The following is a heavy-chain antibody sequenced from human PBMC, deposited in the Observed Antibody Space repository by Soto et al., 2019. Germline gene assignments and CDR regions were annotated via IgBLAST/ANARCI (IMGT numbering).Heavy chain of an antibody. CDR3: SRDMYSSDYFVKWFEP. CDR2: ISHDGINK. V-gene: IGHV3-30-3*01. D-gene: IGHD6-19*01. J-gene: IGHJ5*02. CDR1: GFSFSSYA. Sequence: QVRLVESGGGVVQPGRSLRLSCTASGFSFSSYAMYWFRQPPGKGLEWVAVISHDGINKHYADSVKGRVTVSRDNSNHSLDLQLNRRRGEDTAMYYCSRDMYSSDYFVKWFEPWGQGTLVTVSS.